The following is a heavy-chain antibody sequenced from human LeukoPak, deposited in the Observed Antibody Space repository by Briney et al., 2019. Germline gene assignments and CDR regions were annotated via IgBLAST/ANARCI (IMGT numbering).Heavy chain of an antibody. CDR1: GFTFRLYS. Sequence: PGGSLRLSCAASGFTFRLYSMNWVRQAPGKGLEWLSYIRSTDGAIAYADSVKGRFTISRDDAKNSLYRQMNSLRDEDTAVYYCARDRDWAFDYWGQGTLITVSS. CDR3: ARDRDWAFDY. J-gene: IGHJ4*02. V-gene: IGHV3-48*02. D-gene: IGHD3-9*01. CDR2: IRSTDGAI.